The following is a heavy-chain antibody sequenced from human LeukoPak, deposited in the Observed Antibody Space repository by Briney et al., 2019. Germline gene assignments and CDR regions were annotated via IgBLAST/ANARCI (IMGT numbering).Heavy chain of an antibody. V-gene: IGHV4-30-4*08. CDR2: IYHSGST. CDR1: GGSISSGDYY. Sequence: PSETLSLTCTVSGGSISSGDYYWSWIRQPPGKGLEWIGYIYHSGSTYYNPSLKSRVTISVDTSKNQFSLKLSSVTAADTAVYYCAREWLGATSFDYWGQGTLVTVSS. D-gene: IGHD1-26*01. J-gene: IGHJ4*02. CDR3: AREWLGATSFDY.